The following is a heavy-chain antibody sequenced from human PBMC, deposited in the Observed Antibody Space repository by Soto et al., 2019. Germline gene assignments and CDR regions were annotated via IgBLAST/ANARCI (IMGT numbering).Heavy chain of an antibody. CDR2: INSDGSST. Sequence: EVQLVESGGGLVQPGGSLRLSCAASGFTFSSYWIHWVRQAPGKGLVWVSRINSDGSSTTYADSVKGRFTISRDNAKNTRQMQKTRLQAQDTAVSYCARVARRGVPAAIHCWSQGPLVTVS. CDR3: ARVARRGVPAAIHC. CDR1: GFTFSSYW. D-gene: IGHD2-2*01. J-gene: IGHJ4*02. V-gene: IGHV3-74*01.